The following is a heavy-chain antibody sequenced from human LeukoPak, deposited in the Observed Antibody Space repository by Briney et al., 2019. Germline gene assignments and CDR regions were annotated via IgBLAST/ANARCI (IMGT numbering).Heavy chain of an antibody. J-gene: IGHJ3*02. CDR2: INPSGGST. D-gene: IGHD1-1*01. CDR3: ARAGWNLRADAFDI. CDR1: GYIFSSYY. Sequence: ASVKVSCKASGYIFSSYYMHWVRQAPGQGLEWMGIINPSGGSTSYAQKFQGRVTMTRDTSTSTVYMELRSLRSEYTAVYYCARAGWNLRADAFDIWGQGTMVTVSS. V-gene: IGHV1-46*01.